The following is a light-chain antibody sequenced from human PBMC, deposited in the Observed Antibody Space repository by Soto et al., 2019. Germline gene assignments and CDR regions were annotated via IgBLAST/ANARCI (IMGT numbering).Light chain of an antibody. CDR1: QSVSSN. CDR3: QQHNNWPPWT. V-gene: IGKV3-15*01. J-gene: IGKJ1*01. Sequence: EIVMTQSPATLSVSPGERATLSCRASQSVSSNFAWYQQKPCQAPRLLMYGASTRATGIPDRFSGSGSGTEFTLTISSLQAEDFAVYYCQQHNNWPPWTFGQGTKVEIK. CDR2: GAS.